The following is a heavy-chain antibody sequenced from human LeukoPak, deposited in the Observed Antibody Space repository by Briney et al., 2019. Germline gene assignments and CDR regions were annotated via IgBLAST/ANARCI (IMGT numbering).Heavy chain of an antibody. CDR1: GFTASNNH. Sequence: PGGSLRLSCAASGFTASNNHMSWVRQAPGKGLEWVSVIYISGNPYYADSVKGRFTISRDNSKNTLYLQMNSLGAEDTAVYYCAGGGGVGAKYWGRGTLVTVSS. V-gene: IGHV3-53*01. J-gene: IGHJ4*02. D-gene: IGHD1-26*01. CDR3: AGGGGVGAKY. CDR2: IYISGNP.